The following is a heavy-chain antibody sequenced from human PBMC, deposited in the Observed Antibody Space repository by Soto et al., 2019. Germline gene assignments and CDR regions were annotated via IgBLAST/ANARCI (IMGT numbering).Heavy chain of an antibody. J-gene: IGHJ4*02. Sequence: QVQLQESGPGLVKPSETLSLTCTVSGGSISNHYWSWMRQPPGKGLEWIGYIYYNGNTNYNPSLKSRVTMSVDTSKNQFSLKLSSVTAAHTAVYYCARSNWYSEYWGQGTLVTVSS. V-gene: IGHV4-59*11. D-gene: IGHD7-27*01. CDR1: GGSISNHY. CDR2: IYYNGNT. CDR3: ARSNWYSEY.